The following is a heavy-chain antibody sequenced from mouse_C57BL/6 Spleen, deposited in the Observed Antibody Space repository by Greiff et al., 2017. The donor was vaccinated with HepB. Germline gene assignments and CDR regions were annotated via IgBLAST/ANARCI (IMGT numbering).Heavy chain of an antibody. CDR1: GYSFTSYY. V-gene: IGHV1-66*01. J-gene: IGHJ2*01. Sequence: VQVVESGPELVKPGASVKISCKASGYSFTSYYIHWVKQRPGQGLEWIGWIYPGSGNTKYNEKFKGKATLTADTSSSTAYMQLSSLTSEDSAVYYCARRGAPYFDYWGQGTTLTVSS. CDR2: IYPGSGNT. CDR3: ARRGAPYFDY.